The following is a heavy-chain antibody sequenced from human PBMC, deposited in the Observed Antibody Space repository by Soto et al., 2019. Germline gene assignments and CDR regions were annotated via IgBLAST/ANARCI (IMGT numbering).Heavy chain of an antibody. J-gene: IGHJ4*02. Sequence: EVQLVESGGGLVQPGRSLRLSCAASGFTFDDYAMHWVRQAPGKGLEWVSGISWNSGSIGYADSVKGRFTISRDNAKNSLYLQINSLRAEDTALYYCAKDINPVIAAADYWGQGTLVTVSS. CDR2: ISWNSGSI. CDR3: AKDINPVIAAADY. D-gene: IGHD6-13*01. V-gene: IGHV3-9*01. CDR1: GFTFDDYA.